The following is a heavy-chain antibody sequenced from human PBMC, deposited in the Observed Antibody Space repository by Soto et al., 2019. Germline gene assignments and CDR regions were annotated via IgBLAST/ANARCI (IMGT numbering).Heavy chain of an antibody. CDR1: GDSFSINRAA. CDR2: PYYRSKWYN. CDR3: ARVSESSGWDDYYGMDV. D-gene: IGHD6-19*01. Sequence: SQTLSLTCAIPGDSFSINRAALNWISRSPSRGIEWLGRPYYRSKWYNDYAVSVKSRITINPDTSKNQFSLQLNSVTPEDTAVYYCARVSESSGWDDYYGMDVWGQGTTVTVSS. V-gene: IGHV6-1*01. J-gene: IGHJ6*02.